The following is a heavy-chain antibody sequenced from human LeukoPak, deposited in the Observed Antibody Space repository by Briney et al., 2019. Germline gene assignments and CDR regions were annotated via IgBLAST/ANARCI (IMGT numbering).Heavy chain of an antibody. Sequence: GGSLRLSCAASGFTFSSYAMNWVRQAPGKGLEWVSSISDSGGSTYYADSVKGRFTPSRDNSKNTLYLQMNSLRVEDTAVYYCAKSKEGAGPYYFDYWGQGTLVPVSS. D-gene: IGHD6-19*01. CDR1: GFTFSSYA. J-gene: IGHJ4*02. CDR2: ISDSGGST. V-gene: IGHV3-23*01. CDR3: AKSKEGAGPYYFDY.